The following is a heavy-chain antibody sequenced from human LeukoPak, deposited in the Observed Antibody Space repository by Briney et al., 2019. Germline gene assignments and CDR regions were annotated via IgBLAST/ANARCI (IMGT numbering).Heavy chain of an antibody. CDR1: GGSISSYY. CDR2: IYTSGST. J-gene: IGHJ5*02. D-gene: IGHD6-13*01. CDR3: AREPYSSSWYRARWFDP. V-gene: IGHV4-4*07. Sequence: PSETLSLTCTVSGGSISSYYWSWIRQPAGKGLEWIGRIYTSGSTNYNPSLKSRVTMSVDTSKNQFSLKLSSVTAADTAVYYCAREPYSSSWYRARWFDPWGQGTLVTVSS.